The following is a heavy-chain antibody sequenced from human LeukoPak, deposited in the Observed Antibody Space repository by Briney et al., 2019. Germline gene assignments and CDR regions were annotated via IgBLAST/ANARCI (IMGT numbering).Heavy chain of an antibody. CDR2: ISGSGYTT. J-gene: IGHJ4*02. Sequence: PGGSLRLSCAASGFTFSNYWMSWVRQAPGKGLEWVSSISGSGYTTYYLDSVKGRFTTSRDNSKNTLYLQMNNLRAEDTALYYCAKDAYNWKYYFDCWGQGTLVTVSS. V-gene: IGHV3-23*01. CDR3: AKDAYNWKYYFDC. CDR1: GFTFSNYW. D-gene: IGHD1-20*01.